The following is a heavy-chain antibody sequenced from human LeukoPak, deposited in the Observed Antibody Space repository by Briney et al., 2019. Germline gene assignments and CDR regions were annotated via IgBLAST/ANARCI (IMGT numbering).Heavy chain of an antibody. CDR3: ARVEYSSSRAAFDI. V-gene: IGHV4-39*01. J-gene: IGHJ3*02. CDR1: GVSISSSNSY. CDR2: IYYSGNT. Sequence: SETLSLTCTVSGVSISSSNSYWGWIRQPPGTGLEWIGSIYYSGNTYYNASLKSQVSISIDTSKNQFSLRLTSVTAADTAVYYCARVEYSSSRAAFDIWGQGTMVTVSS. D-gene: IGHD6-6*01.